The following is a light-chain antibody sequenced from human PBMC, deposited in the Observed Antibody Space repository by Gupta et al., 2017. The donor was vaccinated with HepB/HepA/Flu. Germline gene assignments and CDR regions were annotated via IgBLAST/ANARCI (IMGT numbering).Light chain of an antibody. CDR1: SANIGINT. CDR3: AAWDDSLV. CDR2: SNN. V-gene: IGLV1-44*01. Sequence: QSVLTQTPSAPATPGQRVSISYSGSSANIGINTVNWYQQLPGTAPNFLIYSNNQRPSGVPDRFSGSNSGASASLAISELQSEDEAYYYCAAWDDSLVFGGGTKLTVL. J-gene: IGLJ2*01.